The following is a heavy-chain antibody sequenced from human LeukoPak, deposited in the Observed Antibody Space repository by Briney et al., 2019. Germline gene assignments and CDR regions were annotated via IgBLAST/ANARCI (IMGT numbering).Heavy chain of an antibody. CDR1: GYTFTSYD. J-gene: IGHJ5*02. V-gene: IGHV1-8*01. CDR3: ARAVKLCGANIVVVPAARRGFDP. D-gene: IGHD2-2*01. CDR2: MNPNSGNT. Sequence: ASVKVSCKASGYTFTSYDINWARQATGQGLEWMGWMNPNSGNTGYAQKFQGRVTMTRNTSISTAYMELSSLRSEDTAVYYCARAVKLCGANIVVVPAARRGFDPWGQGTLVTVSS.